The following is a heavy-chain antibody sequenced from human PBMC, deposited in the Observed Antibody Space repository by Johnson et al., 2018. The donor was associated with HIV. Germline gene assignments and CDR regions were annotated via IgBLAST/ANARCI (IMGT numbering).Heavy chain of an antibody. CDR1: GFTFSSYA. CDR2: ISYDGSNK. V-gene: IGHV3-30*04. Sequence: VQLVESGGGVVQPGRSLRLSCAASGFTFSSYAMHWVRQAPGKGLEWVAVISYDGSNKYYADSVKGRFTISRDNSKNTLYLQMNSLRAEDTAVYYCARAPFSGSYYTTVVDAFDIWGQGTMVTVSS. CDR3: ARAPFSGSYYTTVVDAFDI. D-gene: IGHD1-26*01. J-gene: IGHJ3*02.